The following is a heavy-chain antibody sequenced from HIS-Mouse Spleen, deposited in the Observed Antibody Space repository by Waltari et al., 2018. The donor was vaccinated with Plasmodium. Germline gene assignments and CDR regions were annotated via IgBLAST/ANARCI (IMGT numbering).Heavy chain of an antibody. D-gene: IGHD3-3*01. V-gene: IGHV4-34*01. J-gene: IGHJ2*01. CDR2: INHSGST. CDR1: GGSFRGYY. Sequence: QVQLQQRGAGLLKPSETLSPTCAVHGGSFRGYYWRWTRQPPGKGLEWIGEINHSGSTNYNPSLKSRVTISVDTSKNQFSLKLSSVTAADTAVYYCARVTSSGVYWYFDLWGRGTLVTVSS. CDR3: ARVTSSGVYWYFDL.